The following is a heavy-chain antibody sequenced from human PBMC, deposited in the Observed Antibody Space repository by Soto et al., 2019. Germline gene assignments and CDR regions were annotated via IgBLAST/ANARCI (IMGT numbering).Heavy chain of an antibody. V-gene: IGHV1-69*13. CDR2: IIPIFGTA. CDR3: ARDSDIVVVPAAIGFYYYGMGV. D-gene: IGHD2-2*02. J-gene: IGHJ6*02. CDR1: GGTLSSYA. Sequence: GASVKVSCKASGGTLSSYAISWVRQAPGQGLEWMGGIIPIFGTANYAQKFQGRVTITADESTSTAYMELSSLRSEDTAVYYCARDSDIVVVPAAIGFYYYGMGVWGQAATVSVPS.